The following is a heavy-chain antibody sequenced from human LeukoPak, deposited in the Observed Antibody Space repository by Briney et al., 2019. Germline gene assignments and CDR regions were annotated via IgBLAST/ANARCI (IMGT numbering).Heavy chain of an antibody. CDR3: ARLDSSGEGLDY. J-gene: IGHJ4*02. CDR1: GGTFSSYA. CDR2: IIPIFGIA. D-gene: IGHD3-22*01. V-gene: IGHV1-69*04. Sequence: SVKVSCKASGGTFSSYAISWVRQAPGQGLEWMGRIIPIFGIANYAQRFQGRVTITADKSTSTAYMELSSLRSEDTAVYYCARLDSSGEGLDYWGQGTLVTVSS.